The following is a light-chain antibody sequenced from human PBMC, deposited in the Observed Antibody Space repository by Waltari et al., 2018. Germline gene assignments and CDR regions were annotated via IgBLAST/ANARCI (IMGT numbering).Light chain of an antibody. Sequence: QPVLTQPPSSSASPGESASRTCTLPSDLNVGHFNIYWYTQTPGSPPRFLLYYKSDSEKAQGSGVPSRFSGSKDASANAGILLISGLQSEDEADYYCMFWPSNVWVFGGGTKLTVL. CDR2: YKSDSEK. J-gene: IGLJ3*02. CDR3: MFWPSNVWV. V-gene: IGLV5-37*01. CDR1: SDLNVGHFN.